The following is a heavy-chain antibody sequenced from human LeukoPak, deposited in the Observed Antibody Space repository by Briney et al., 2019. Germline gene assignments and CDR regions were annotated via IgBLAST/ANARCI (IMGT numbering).Heavy chain of an antibody. V-gene: IGHV4-59*08. CDR2: IFHSGDT. D-gene: IGHD1-26*01. CDR3: ARQRGGSYYDAFDI. Sequence: SETLSLTCSVSGDSVNNYYWSWIRQPPGKGLEWIAYIFHSGDTNYNPSLKSRATISLDTSKNQFSLTLTSLTAADTAVYYCARQRGGSYYDAFDIWGQGTVVTVSS. J-gene: IGHJ3*02. CDR1: GDSVNNYY.